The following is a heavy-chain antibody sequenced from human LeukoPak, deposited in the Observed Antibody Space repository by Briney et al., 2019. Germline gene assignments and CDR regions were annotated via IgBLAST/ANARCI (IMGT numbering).Heavy chain of an antibody. CDR3: AKEYTGTFSPFPSYFDN. V-gene: IGHV3-23*01. J-gene: IGHJ4*02. CDR2: ITGSGGRT. Sequence: GGSLRLSRAASGFTFAMNWVRQAPGKGLEWVSAITGSGGRTYYADSVKGRFTISRDNSKNTLYLQMNSLRAEDTAIYYCAKEYTGTFSPFPSYFDNWGQGTLVTVSS. CDR1: GFTFA. D-gene: IGHD1-26*01.